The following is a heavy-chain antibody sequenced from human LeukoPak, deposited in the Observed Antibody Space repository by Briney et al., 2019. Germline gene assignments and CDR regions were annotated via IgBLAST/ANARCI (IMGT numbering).Heavy chain of an antibody. J-gene: IGHJ6*03. CDR1: GFSFSNYE. CDR2: VSPPGGGT. V-gene: IGHV3-23*01. Sequence: PGGSLRLSCAASGFSFSNYEMNWVRQAPGKGLEWLSGVSPPGGGTYYADSVKGRFTISRDNSKNTLYLRLGSLRAEDMAVYYCARDLIRPFVGNYYYYMDVWGKGTTVTVSS. D-gene: IGHD2-21*01. CDR3: ARDLIRPFVGNYYYYMDV.